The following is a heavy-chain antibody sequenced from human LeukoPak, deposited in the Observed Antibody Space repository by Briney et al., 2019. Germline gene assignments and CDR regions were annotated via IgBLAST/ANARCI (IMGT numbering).Heavy chain of an antibody. CDR3: AKVGAYGDYARYDY. CDR1: GYSISSGSY. V-gene: IGHV4-38-2*01. J-gene: IGHJ4*02. D-gene: IGHD4-17*01. Sequence: SETLSLTCAVSGYSISSGSYWGWIRQPPGKGLEWIGNMFHSGDTYHNPPLKSRVTISADTSKNQFSLKLTSVTAADTAVYYCAKVGAYGDYARYDYWGQGTLVTVSS. CDR2: MFHSGDT.